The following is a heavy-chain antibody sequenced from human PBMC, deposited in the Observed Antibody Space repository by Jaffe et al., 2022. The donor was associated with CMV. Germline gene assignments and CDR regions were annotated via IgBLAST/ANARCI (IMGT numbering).Heavy chain of an antibody. D-gene: IGHD2-15*01. J-gene: IGHJ6*03. CDR3: ARAGPAYCSGGSCYSQEGYYYYMDV. CDR1: GFTFSSYG. CDR2: IWYDGSNK. Sequence: QVQLVESGGGVVQPGRSLRLSCAASGFTFSSYGMHWVRQAPGKGLEWVAVIWYDGSNKYYADSVKGRFTISRDNSKNTLYLQMNSLRAEDTAVYYCARAGPAYCSGGSCYSQEGYYYYMDVWGKGTTVTVSS. V-gene: IGHV3-33*08.